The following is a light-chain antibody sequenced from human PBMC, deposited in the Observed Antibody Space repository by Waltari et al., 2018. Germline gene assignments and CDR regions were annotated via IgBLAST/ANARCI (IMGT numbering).Light chain of an antibody. CDR2: DVS. V-gene: IGLV2-23*02. CDR1: SSDIGRCDI. CDR3: CSYAGNYVWV. J-gene: IGLJ3*02. Sequence: QSALTQPAAVSGSPGQSVTISCTGASSDIGRCDIVSWYQQHPVNAPKLVISDVSKRPSGVSDRFSGSKSSDTASLTISGLQFEDEADYYCCSYAGNYVWVFGGGTRLTVL.